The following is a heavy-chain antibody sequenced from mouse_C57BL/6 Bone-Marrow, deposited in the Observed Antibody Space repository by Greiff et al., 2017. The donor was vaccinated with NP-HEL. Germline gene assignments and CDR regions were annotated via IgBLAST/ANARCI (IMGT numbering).Heavy chain of an antibody. Sequence: EVQLVESGGDLVKPGGSLKLSCAASGFTFSSYGMSWVRQTPDKRLEWVATISSGGSYTYYPDSVKGRFPISRDNAKNTLYLQMSSLKSEDTAMYYCARLLIYYDYDGGRFAYWGQGTLVTVSA. CDR3: ARLLIYYDYDGGRFAY. D-gene: IGHD2-4*01. CDR1: GFTFSSYG. CDR2: ISSGGSYT. V-gene: IGHV5-6*01. J-gene: IGHJ3*01.